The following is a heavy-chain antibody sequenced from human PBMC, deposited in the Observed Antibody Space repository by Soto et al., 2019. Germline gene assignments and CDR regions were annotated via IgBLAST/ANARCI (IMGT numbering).Heavy chain of an antibody. V-gene: IGHV1-18*01. J-gene: IGHJ6*03. CDR3: ARVEDYYYYYYMDV. Sequence: AAVQVSCKASGYTFTSYGISWVRQATGQGLEWMGWISAYNGNTNYAQKLQGRVTMTTDTSTSTAYMELRSLRSDDTAVYYCARVEDYYYYYYMDVWGKGTTVTVSS. CDR1: GYTFTSYG. CDR2: ISAYNGNT.